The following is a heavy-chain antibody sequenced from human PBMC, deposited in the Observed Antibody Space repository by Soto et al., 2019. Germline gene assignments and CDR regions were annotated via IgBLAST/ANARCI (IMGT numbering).Heavy chain of an antibody. V-gene: IGHV3-11*01. CDR3: VRGAEMSILMHWFAS. J-gene: IGHJ5*02. Sequence: GGSLRLSCAASGFIFSDYYMSWIRQASGKGLEWLAYISRDGHAIFYADSVIGRFTVSRDNAKNSLFLQMDDLRVEDTAMFFFVRGAEMSILMHWFASLGQGTVVPASS. D-gene: IGHD3-16*01. CDR2: ISRDGHAI. CDR1: GFIFSDYY.